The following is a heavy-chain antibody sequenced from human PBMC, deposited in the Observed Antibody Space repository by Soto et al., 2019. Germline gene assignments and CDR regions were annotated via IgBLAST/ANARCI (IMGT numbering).Heavy chain of an antibody. J-gene: IGHJ4*02. V-gene: IGHV4-34*01. CDR1: GGSFSGYY. Sequence: QVQLQQWGAGLLKPSETLSLTCAVYGGSFSGYYWSWIRQPPGKGLEWIGEINHSGSTNYNPSLKSRVTISVDTSKNQFSLKLSSVTAADTAVYYCARGGRYYYGSGTPYYFDYWGQGTLVTVSS. CDR3: ARGGRYYYGSGTPYYFDY. D-gene: IGHD3-10*01. CDR2: INHSGST.